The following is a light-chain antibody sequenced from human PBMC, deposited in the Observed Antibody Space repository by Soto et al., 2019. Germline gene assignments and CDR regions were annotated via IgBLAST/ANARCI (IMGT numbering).Light chain of an antibody. CDR1: SSDVGGYNY. J-gene: IGLJ2*01. Sequence: QSALTQPRSVSGSPGQSVTISCTGTSSDVGGYNYVSWYQQHPGKAPKLMIYDVSKRPSGVPDRFSGSKSGNTASLTISGLQAEDEADYYCCSYAGSYGGVVFGGGTKLTVL. V-gene: IGLV2-11*01. CDR3: CSYAGSYGGVV. CDR2: DVS.